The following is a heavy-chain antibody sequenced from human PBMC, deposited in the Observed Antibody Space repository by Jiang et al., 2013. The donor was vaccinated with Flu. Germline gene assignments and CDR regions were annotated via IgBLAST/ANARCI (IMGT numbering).Heavy chain of an antibody. J-gene: IGHJ4*02. D-gene: IGHD6-19*01. CDR3: ARQGIAVAGYGYFDS. Sequence: SGPGLVKPSGTLPLTCAVSGASISEHKWWSWVRQSPGMGLEWIGEIYHNGASNVNPSLKSRVTLSVDESNNQFSLNLSSLTAADTAVYYCARQGIAVAGYGYFDSWGQ. V-gene: IGHV4-4*02. CDR2: IYHNGAS. CDR1: GASISEHKW.